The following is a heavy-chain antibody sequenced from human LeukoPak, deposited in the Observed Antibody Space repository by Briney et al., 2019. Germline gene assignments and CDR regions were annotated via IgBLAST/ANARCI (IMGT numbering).Heavy chain of an antibody. CDR3: AKGTTVNTRGNFDY. CDR2: ISGSGGST. D-gene: IGHD4-17*01. V-gene: IGHV3-23*01. Sequence: GGSLRLSCAASGFTFSSYTMNWVRQAPGKGLEWVSAISGSGGSTYYADSVKGRFTISRDNSKNTLYLQMNSLRAEDTAVYYCAKGTTVNTRGNFDYWGQGTLVTVSS. CDR1: GFTFSSYT. J-gene: IGHJ4*02.